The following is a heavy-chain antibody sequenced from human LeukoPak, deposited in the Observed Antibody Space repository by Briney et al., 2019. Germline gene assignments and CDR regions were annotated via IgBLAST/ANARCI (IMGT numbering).Heavy chain of an antibody. CDR1: GFTFSAYN. CDR3: VRDRTLGVRDGFILA. D-gene: IGHD5-24*01. CDR2: ISGSSSAI. J-gene: IGHJ5*02. Sequence: GGSLRLSCAASGFTFSAYNMIWVRQAPGKGLEWLSYISGSSSAIYYADSVQGRFTISRDNAKNSLSLQMSSLRVEDTAVYYCVRDRTLGVRDGFILAWGQGTLVTVSS. V-gene: IGHV3-48*01.